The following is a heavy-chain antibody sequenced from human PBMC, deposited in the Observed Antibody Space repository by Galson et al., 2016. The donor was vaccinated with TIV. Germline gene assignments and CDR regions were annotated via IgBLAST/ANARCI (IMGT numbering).Heavy chain of an antibody. CDR1: GFTFSTYA. Sequence: SLRLSCAASGFTFSTYALSWVRQAPGKGLEWVSTISSNCGSTYYADSVKGRFTISRDNSKNTLYLQMNSLKPEDTAGYYCARIMSLVRGMDVWGQGTTVTVSS. J-gene: IGHJ6*02. D-gene: IGHD3/OR15-3a*01. V-gene: IGHV3-23*01. CDR3: ARIMSLVRGMDV. CDR2: ISSNCGST.